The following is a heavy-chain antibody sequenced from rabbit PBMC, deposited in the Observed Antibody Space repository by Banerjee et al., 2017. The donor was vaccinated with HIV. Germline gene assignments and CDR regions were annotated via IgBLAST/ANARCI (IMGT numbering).Heavy chain of an antibody. D-gene: IGHD1-1*01. CDR2: IYTNSGST. CDR1: GFSFSGSYW. V-gene: IGHV1S43*01. Sequence: QEQLEESGGGLVQPEGSLTLTCTASGFSFSGSYWICWVRQAPGKGLELIACIYTNSGSTWYASWVDGRFTISRSTSLKTVDLKMTSLTAADTATYFCARAGADIDYYLTRLDLWGPGTLVTVS. J-gene: IGHJ3*01. CDR3: ARAGADIDYYLTRLDL.